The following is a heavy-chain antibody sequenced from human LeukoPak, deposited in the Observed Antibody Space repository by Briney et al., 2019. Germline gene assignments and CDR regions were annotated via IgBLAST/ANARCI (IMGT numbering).Heavy chain of an antibody. V-gene: IGHV3-48*03. J-gene: IGHJ4*02. Sequence: GGSLRLSCAASGFTFSSYEMNWVRQAPGKGLEWVSYISSSGSTIYYADSVKGRFTISRDNAKNSLYLQMNSLRAEDTAIYYCTKAPIVSCSGAFCYPFDSWGQGTLVAVSS. CDR2: ISSSGSTI. CDR1: GFTFSSYE. D-gene: IGHD2-15*01. CDR3: TKAPIVSCSGAFCYPFDS.